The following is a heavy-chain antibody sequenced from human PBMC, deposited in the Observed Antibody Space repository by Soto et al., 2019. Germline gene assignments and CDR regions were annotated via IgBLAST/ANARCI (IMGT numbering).Heavy chain of an antibody. CDR3: ARAVVTAPPYYRHYGMDV. Sequence: PSETLSLTCTVSGGSVSSGGYYWSWIRQHPGKGLEWIGYIYYSGSTYYNPSLKSRVTISADTSKNQFSLKLSSVTAADTAVYYCARAVVTAPPYYRHYGMDVWGQGTTVTVSS. D-gene: IGHD2-21*02. J-gene: IGHJ6*02. V-gene: IGHV4-31*03. CDR2: IYYSGST. CDR1: GGSVSSGGYY.